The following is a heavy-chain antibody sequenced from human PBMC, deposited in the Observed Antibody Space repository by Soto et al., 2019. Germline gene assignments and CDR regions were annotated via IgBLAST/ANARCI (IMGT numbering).Heavy chain of an antibody. Sequence: GGSLRLSCAASGFTFSSYAMSWVRQAPGKGLEWVSGISGSGGNTYYADSVKGRFTISRDNSKNTLYLQMNSLRAEGTAVYYCAKDRRGYTYGYFDYWGQGTLVTVSS. CDR3: AKDRRGYTYGYFDY. V-gene: IGHV3-23*01. D-gene: IGHD5-18*01. CDR1: GFTFSSYA. CDR2: ISGSGGNT. J-gene: IGHJ4*02.